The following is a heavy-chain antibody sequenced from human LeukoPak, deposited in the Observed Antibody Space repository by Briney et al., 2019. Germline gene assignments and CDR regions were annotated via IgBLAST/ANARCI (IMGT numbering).Heavy chain of an antibody. D-gene: IGHD3-9*01. V-gene: IGHV1-69*13. J-gene: IGHJ4*02. CDR1: GGTFGSYA. CDR2: IIPIFGTA. Sequence: SVKVSCKASGGTFGSYAVSWVRQAPGRGLEWLGGIIPIFGTANYAQKFQGRVTITADESTSTAYMELSSLRSEDTAVYYCARLPYYDVLTGYSNYFDYWGQGTLVTVSS. CDR3: ARLPYYDVLTGYSNYFDY.